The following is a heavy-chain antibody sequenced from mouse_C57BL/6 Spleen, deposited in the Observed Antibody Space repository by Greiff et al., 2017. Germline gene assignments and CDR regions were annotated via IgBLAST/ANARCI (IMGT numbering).Heavy chain of an antibody. CDR2: IDPSDSYT. J-gene: IGHJ3*01. CDR3: ARRGTTVDWFAY. D-gene: IGHD1-1*01. V-gene: IGHV1-69*01. CDR1: GYTFTSYW. Sequence: QVQLQQPGAELVMPGASVKLSCKASGYTFTSYWMHWVKQRPGQGLEWIGEIDPSDSYTNYNQKFKGKSTLTVDKSSSTAYMQLSSLTSGDSAVYYCARRGTTVDWFAYWGQGTLVTVSA.